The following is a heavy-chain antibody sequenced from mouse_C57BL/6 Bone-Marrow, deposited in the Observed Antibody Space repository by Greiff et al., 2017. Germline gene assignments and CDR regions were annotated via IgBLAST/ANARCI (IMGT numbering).Heavy chain of an antibody. CDR3: ATLYCCGSGPFGIDY. CDR1: GFTFSSYG. CDR2: ISSGGSYT. V-gene: IGHV5-6*01. J-gene: IGHJ2*01. Sequence: EVKVVESGGDLVKPGGSLKLSCAASGFTFSSYGMSWVRQTPDKRLEWVATISSGGSYTYYPDSVKGRFTFSRDNAKNTLYLRMSSLKSEDTAMYYCATLYCCGSGPFGIDYWGQGTTLTVSS. D-gene: IGHD1-1*01.